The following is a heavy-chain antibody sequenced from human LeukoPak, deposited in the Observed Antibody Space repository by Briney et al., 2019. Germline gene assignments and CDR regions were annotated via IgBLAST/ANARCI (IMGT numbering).Heavy chain of an antibody. V-gene: IGHV1-2*02. J-gene: IGHJ6*03. CDR2: INPNSGGT. CDR3: ARDRRGYSYEDYYYYMDV. D-gene: IGHD5-18*01. Sequence: GASVKVSCKASGYTFTGYYMHWVRQAPGQGLEWMGGINPNSGGTNYAQKFQGRVTMTRDTSISTAYMELSRLRSDDTAVYYCARDRRGYSYEDYYYYMDVWGKGTTVTVSS. CDR1: GYTFTGYY.